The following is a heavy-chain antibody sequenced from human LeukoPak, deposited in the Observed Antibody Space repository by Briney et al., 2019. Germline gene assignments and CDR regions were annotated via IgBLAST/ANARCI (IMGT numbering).Heavy chain of an antibody. J-gene: IGHJ4*02. CDR2: ISSSSSTI. Sequence: PGGSLRLSCAASGFTFSSYSMNWVRQAPGKGLEWVSYISSSSSTIYYADSVKGRFTISRDNSKNTLYLQMNSLRAEDTAVYYCAKGKWSAGDLSYFDYWGQGTLVTVSS. V-gene: IGHV3-48*01. CDR1: GFTFSSYS. D-gene: IGHD7-27*01. CDR3: AKGKWSAGDLSYFDY.